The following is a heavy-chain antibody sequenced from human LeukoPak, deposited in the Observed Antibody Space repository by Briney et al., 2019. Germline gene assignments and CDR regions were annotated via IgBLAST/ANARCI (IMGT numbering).Heavy chain of an antibody. CDR3: ARDWSSAQNAFDI. CDR2: IKTDGSEK. CDR1: GFAFSTYW. V-gene: IGHV3-7*01. J-gene: IGHJ3*02. Sequence: GGSLRLSCAASGFAFSTYWMSWVRQAPGKGLEWVANIKTDGSEKYYVDPVKGRFTISRDNAKNSLYLDMNSLRADDTAVYYCARDWSSAQNAFDIWGQGTMVTVSS. D-gene: IGHD6-25*01.